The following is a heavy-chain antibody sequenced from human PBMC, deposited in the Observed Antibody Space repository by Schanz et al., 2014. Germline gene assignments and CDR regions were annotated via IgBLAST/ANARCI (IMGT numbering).Heavy chain of an antibody. CDR1: GGTFTSYA. Sequence: QVPLVQSGAEVKEPGSSVKVSCKPSGGTFTSYAFSWVRQAPGQGLEWMGRIIPIVDITNYAQKFLGRVTITADKSTSTAYMELKSLRSADTAVYYCATIGVNDYWRFGLDLWGQGTTVTVSS. CDR2: IIPIVDIT. D-gene: IGHD3-16*01. J-gene: IGHJ6*02. CDR3: ATIGVNDYWRFGLDL. V-gene: IGHV1-69*04.